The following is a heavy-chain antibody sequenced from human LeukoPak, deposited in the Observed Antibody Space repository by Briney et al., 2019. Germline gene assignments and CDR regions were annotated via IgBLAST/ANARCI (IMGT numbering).Heavy chain of an antibody. CDR2: ISGSGGST. D-gene: IGHD6-6*01. CDR3: AREMLYSSSTGFDY. Sequence: GGSLRLSCAASGFTFSNYAMSWVRQAPGKGLEWVSGISGSGGSTYYADSVKGRFTISRDNSKNTLYLQMNSLRAEDTAVYYCAREMLYSSSTGFDYWGQGTLVTVSS. J-gene: IGHJ4*02. V-gene: IGHV3-23*01. CDR1: GFTFSNYA.